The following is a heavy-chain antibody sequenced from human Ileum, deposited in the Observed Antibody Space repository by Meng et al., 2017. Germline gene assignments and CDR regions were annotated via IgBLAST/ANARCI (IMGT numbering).Heavy chain of an antibody. Sequence: EGLTEGTGGGLVQPGGSLRLSCAVSGFTVSDQYMNWVRQAPGKGLEWVSVIDAGGGTNYADSVKGRFTISRDYSKNTLYLQMDSLRAEDTAVYYCVGGFYFQYWGQGTLVTVSS. CDR2: IDAGGGT. J-gene: IGHJ1*01. D-gene: IGHD3-3*01. CDR3: VGGFYFQY. CDR1: GFTVSDQY. V-gene: IGHV3-53*02.